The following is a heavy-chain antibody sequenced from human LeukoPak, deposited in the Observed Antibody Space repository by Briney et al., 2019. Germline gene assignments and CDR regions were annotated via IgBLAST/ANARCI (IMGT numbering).Heavy chain of an antibody. CDR2: ISGSGDST. D-gene: IGHD3-10*01. V-gene: IGHV3-23*01. Sequence: GGSLRLSCAASGLTFSSYGMNWVRQAPGKGLEWVSAISGSGDSTYHADSVRGRFTVSRDNSKNTLYLQMKSLSAEDTAVYYCAKVTGSGSYLADAFDIWGHGTVVTVSS. CDR1: GLTFSSYG. CDR3: AKVTGSGSYLADAFDI. J-gene: IGHJ3*02.